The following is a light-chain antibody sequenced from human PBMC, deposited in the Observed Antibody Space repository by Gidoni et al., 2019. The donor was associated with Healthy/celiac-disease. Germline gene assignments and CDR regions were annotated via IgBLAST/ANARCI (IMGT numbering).Light chain of an antibody. J-gene: IGLJ3*02. V-gene: IGLV3-27*01. CDR2: KDS. CDR1: VLAKKY. CDR3: YSAADNNLRV. Sequence: SYELTQPSSVSVSPGQTARTTCSGDVLAKKYARWFQQKPGQAPVLVIYKDSERPSGFPERFSGSSSGTTVTLTISGAQVEDEADYYCYSAADNNLRVFGGGTKLTVL.